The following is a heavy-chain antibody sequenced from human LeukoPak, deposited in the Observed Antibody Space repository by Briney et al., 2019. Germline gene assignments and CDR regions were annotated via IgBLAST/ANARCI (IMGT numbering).Heavy chain of an antibody. Sequence: PGGSLRLSCAASGFTFSSYSMNWLRQARGKGLEWVSSISSSSSYIYYADSVKGRFTISRDNAKNSLYLQMNSLRAEDTALYHCARGYGYDLFDYWGQGTLVTVSS. CDR3: ARGYGYDLFDY. V-gene: IGHV3-21*04. J-gene: IGHJ4*02. CDR1: GFTFSSYS. D-gene: IGHD5-12*01. CDR2: ISSSSSYI.